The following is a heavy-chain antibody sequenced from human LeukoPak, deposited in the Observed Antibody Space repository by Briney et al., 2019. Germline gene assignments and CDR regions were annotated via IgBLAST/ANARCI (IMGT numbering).Heavy chain of an antibody. CDR2: INPKSGRT. CDR3: ARERSMVRGVSWFDP. J-gene: IGHJ5*02. Sequence: ASVKVSCKTSGYTFTNYDINWVRQATGQGLEWMGWINPKSGRTGYAQKFQGRVTITRNTSISTAYMELSSLRSEDTAVYYCARERSMVRGVSWFDPWGQGTLVTVSS. CDR1: GYTFTNYD. D-gene: IGHD3-10*01. V-gene: IGHV1-8*03.